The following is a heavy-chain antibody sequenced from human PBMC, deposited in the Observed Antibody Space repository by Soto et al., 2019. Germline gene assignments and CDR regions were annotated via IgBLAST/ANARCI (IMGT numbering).Heavy chain of an antibody. Sequence: ASVKVSCKASGYTFTSYDINWVRQATGQGLEWMGWMNPNSGNTGYAQKFQGRVTMTRNTSISTAYMELSSLRSEDTAVYYCAINGHDYVGGSQHAFDIWGQGTMVTVSS. CDR1: GYTFTSYD. V-gene: IGHV1-8*01. D-gene: IGHD3-16*01. J-gene: IGHJ3*02. CDR2: MNPNSGNT. CDR3: AINGHDYVGGSQHAFDI.